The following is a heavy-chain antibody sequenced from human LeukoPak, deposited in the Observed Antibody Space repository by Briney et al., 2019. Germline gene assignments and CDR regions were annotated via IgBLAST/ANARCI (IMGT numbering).Heavy chain of an antibody. J-gene: IGHJ4*02. V-gene: IGHV4-34*01. CDR3: ARGRDTGSYYADDY. D-gene: IGHD1-26*01. Sequence: PSETLSLACAVYGGSFSGYYWSWIRQPPGKGLEWIGEINHSGSTNYNPSLKSRVTISVDTSKNQFSLKLSSVTAADTAVYYSARGRDTGSYYADDYWGQGTLVTVSS. CDR1: GGSFSGYY. CDR2: INHSGST.